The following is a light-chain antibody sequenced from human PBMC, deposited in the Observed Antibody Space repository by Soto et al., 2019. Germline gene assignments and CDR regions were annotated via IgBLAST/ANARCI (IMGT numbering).Light chain of an antibody. CDR1: QSVLYSSNNNNY. J-gene: IGKJ2*01. V-gene: IGKV4-1*01. Sequence: DIVMTQSPDSLAVSLGERATINCKSSQSVLYSSNNNNYLAWYQHKPGQPPKLLIYWASTRESGVPDRFSGSGSGTDFTLTVRSLQAEDVAVYYCQQYYSNPLTFGQGTKLEIK. CDR3: QQYYSNPLT. CDR2: WAS.